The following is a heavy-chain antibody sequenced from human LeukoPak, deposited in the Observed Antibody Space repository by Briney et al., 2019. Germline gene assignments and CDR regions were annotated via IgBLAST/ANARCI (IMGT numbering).Heavy chain of an antibody. CDR1: GFTFSSSW. CDR3: TRGRGVTVSPFDD. J-gene: IGHJ4*02. Sequence: GGSLRLSCAASGFTFSSSWMHWVRQAPGKGLVWVSRINSDGTSTTYADSVKGRFTISRDNTKNALYLQMNSLRAEDTAVYYCTRGRGVTVSPFDDWGLGTLVTVYS. D-gene: IGHD4-17*01. V-gene: IGHV3-74*01. CDR2: INSDGTST.